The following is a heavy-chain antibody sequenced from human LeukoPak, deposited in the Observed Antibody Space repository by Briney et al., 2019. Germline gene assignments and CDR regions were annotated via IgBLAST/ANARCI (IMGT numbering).Heavy chain of an antibody. CDR2: ISSSSSYI. J-gene: IGHJ5*02. V-gene: IGHV3-21*01. Sequence: GGSLRLSCAASGFTFSSYSMNWVRQAPGKGLEWVSSISSSSSYIYYADSVKGRFTISRDNAKNSLYLQMNSLRAEDTAVYYCAREAEGVVPAAIGGWFDPWGQGTLVTVSS. CDR3: AREAEGVVPAAIGGWFDP. D-gene: IGHD2-2*02. CDR1: GFTFSSYS.